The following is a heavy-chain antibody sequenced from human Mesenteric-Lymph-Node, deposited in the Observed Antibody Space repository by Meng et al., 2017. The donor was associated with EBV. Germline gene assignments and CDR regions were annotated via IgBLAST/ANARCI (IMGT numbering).Heavy chain of an antibody. CDR2: MNPNSGAT. D-gene: IGHD6-13*01. J-gene: IGHJ4*02. Sequence: HVALVQSGAEVKKPGASVKVSCKASGYTFTSYDINWVRQATGQGLEWMGWMNPNSGATGSTQKFQGRVTMTRNTSISTAYMELSRLRSDDTAVYYCARSDSSSWSDFDYWGQGTLVTVSS. CDR3: ARSDSSSWSDFDY. V-gene: IGHV1-8*01. CDR1: GYTFTSYD.